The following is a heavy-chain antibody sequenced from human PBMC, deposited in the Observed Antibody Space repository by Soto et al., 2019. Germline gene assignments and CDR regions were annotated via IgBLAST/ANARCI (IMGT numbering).Heavy chain of an antibody. D-gene: IGHD2-15*01. J-gene: IGHJ6*02. CDR2: TIPIFGTA. CDR3: ARDNSAGVVAARPLSGDYGMDV. V-gene: IGHV1-69*13. CDR1: GGTFSSYA. Sequence: SVKVSCKASGGTFSSYAISWVRQAPGQGLEWMGGTIPIFGTANYAQKFQGRVTITADESTSTAYMELSSLRSEDTAVYYCARDNSAGVVAARPLSGDYGMDVWGQGTTVTVSS.